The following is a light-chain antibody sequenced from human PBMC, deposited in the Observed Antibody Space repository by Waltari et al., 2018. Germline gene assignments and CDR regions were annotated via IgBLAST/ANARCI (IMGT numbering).Light chain of an antibody. V-gene: IGKV2-28*01. CDR1: QSLLHSNGYNY. J-gene: IGKJ1*01. CDR3: MQALQTPWT. CDR2: LGS. Sequence: DIVMTQSPLSLPVTPGEPASISCRFSQSLLHSNGYNYLDWYLQKPGQSPQLLFYLGSSRASGVPDRFSGSGSGTDFTLKISRVEAEDVGVYYCMQALQTPWTFGQGTKVEIK.